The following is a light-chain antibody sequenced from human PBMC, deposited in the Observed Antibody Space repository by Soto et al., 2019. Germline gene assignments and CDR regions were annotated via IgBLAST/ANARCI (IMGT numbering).Light chain of an antibody. V-gene: IGKV3-11*01. CDR3: HQRSNWPRT. CDR2: DAS. J-gene: IGKJ4*01. Sequence: EIVLTQSPATLSLFPGERATLSCRASQSVRTYLARYQQKPGQAPRLLISDASNRATGIPARFSGSGSGTDFTLTISSLEAEDSAVYYCHQRSNWPRTFGGGSKVEIK. CDR1: QSVRTY.